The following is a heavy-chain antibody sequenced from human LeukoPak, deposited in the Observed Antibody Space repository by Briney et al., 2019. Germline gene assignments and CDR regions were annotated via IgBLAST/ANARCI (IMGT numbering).Heavy chain of an antibody. V-gene: IGHV3-23*01. CDR2: ISGSGGST. CDR3: AKGPGYCTNGVCYRFDYYGMDV. J-gene: IGHJ6*02. Sequence: PGGSLRLSCAASGFTFSSYAMSWVRQAPGKGLEWVSAISGSGGSTYYADSVKGRFTISRDNSKNTLYLQMNSLRAEDTAVYYCAKGPGYCTNGVCYRFDYYGMDVWGQGTTVTVSS. CDR1: GFTFSSYA. D-gene: IGHD2-8*01.